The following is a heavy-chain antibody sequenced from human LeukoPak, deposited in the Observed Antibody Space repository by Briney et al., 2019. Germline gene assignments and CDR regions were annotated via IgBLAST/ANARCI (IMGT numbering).Heavy chain of an antibody. Sequence: SETLSLTCTVSGGSISSYYWSWIRQPPGKGLEWIGYIYYSGSTNYNPSLKSRVTISVDTSKNQFSLKLSSVTAADTAVYYCARIYCTGGSCYEGRETYFYLYYMDVWGKGTTVTVSS. V-gene: IGHV4-59*08. D-gene: IGHD2-15*01. CDR2: IYYSGST. CDR1: GGSISSYY. J-gene: IGHJ6*03. CDR3: ARIYCTGGSCYEGRETYFYLYYMDV.